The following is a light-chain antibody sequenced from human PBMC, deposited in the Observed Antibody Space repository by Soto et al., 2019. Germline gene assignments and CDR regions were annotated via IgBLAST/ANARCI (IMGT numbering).Light chain of an antibody. CDR1: QSVNNNY. Sequence: EIVLMQSPGTLSLSPGEGATLSCRASQSVNNNYLAWYQQKPGQAPTVLIFDTFRRATGVPDRFSGSGSGTDFTLTISRLEPEDFAVYYCQQRHWPWTFGQGTKVEI. V-gene: IGKV3D-20*02. CDR2: DTF. CDR3: QQRHWPWT. J-gene: IGKJ1*01.